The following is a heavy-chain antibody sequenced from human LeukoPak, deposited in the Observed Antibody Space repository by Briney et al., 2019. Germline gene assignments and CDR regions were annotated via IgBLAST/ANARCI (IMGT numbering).Heavy chain of an antibody. CDR2: IYYSGST. Sequence: SETLSLTCTVSGGSISTYYWSWIRQPPGKGLEWIGFIYYSGSTSYNSSLKSRVTISLDTPKNQFSLKLSSLTAADTAVYYCARSFDSRGYYFYGMDAWGQGTTVTVSS. D-gene: IGHD3-22*01. CDR3: ARSFDSRGYYFYGMDA. V-gene: IGHV4-59*01. CDR1: GGSISTYY. J-gene: IGHJ6*02.